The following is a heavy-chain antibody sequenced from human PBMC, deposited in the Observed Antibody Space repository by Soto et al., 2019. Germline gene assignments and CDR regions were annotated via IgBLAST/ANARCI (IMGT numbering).Heavy chain of an antibody. CDR1: GFTFSDNA. D-gene: IGHD6-19*01. J-gene: IGHJ6*02. V-gene: IGHV3-23*01. CDR3: AKSLSTAVNYGLDV. Sequence: EVQLLESGGGLVQPGGSLRLSCGASGFTFSDNAMTWVRQAPGKGLEWVSSISDDGDSTYYADSVKGRFAVSRDNSKNSLFLHMTSLRAVDTAVYYCAKSLSTAVNYGLDVWGQGTSVTVS. CDR2: ISDDGDST.